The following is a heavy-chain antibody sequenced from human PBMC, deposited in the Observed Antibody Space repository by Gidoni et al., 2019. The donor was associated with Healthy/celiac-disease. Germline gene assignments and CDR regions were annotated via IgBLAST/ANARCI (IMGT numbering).Heavy chain of an antibody. CDR1: GFSPSTSGMC. CDR3: ARTSSSWYYFDY. Sequence: QVTLRESGPALVKPTQTLTLTCTFSGFSPSTSGMCVSWIRQPPGKALEWLARIDWDDDKYYSTSLKTRLTISKDTSKNQVVLTMTNMDPVDTATYYCARTSSSWYYFDYWGQGTLVTVSS. D-gene: IGHD6-13*01. CDR2: IDWDDDK. V-gene: IGHV2-70*15. J-gene: IGHJ4*02.